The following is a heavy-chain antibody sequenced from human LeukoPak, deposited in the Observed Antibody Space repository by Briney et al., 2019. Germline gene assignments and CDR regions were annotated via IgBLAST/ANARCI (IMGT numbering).Heavy chain of an antibody. V-gene: IGHV4-61*02. CDR3: ARDRGTGDLDAFHI. Sequence: TLSLTCTVSGGSISRGTYYWSWIRQPAGKGLEWIGRIYTSGSTNYNPSLKSRVTISVDTSKNQFSLKLSSVTAADTAVYYCARDRGTGDLDAFHIWGQGTLVIVSS. D-gene: IGHD3/OR15-3a*01. CDR1: GGSISRGTYY. J-gene: IGHJ3*02. CDR2: IYTSGST.